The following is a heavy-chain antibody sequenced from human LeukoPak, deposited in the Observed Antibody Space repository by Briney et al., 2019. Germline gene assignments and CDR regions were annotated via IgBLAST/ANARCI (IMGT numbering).Heavy chain of an antibody. CDR2: ISAYNGNT. Sequence: ASVKVSCKASGYTFTSYGICWVRQAPGQGLEWMGWISAYNGNTNYAQKLQGRVTMTTDTSTSTAYMELRSLRSDDTAVYYCARAAVAADAFDIWGQGTMVTVSS. V-gene: IGHV1-18*01. J-gene: IGHJ3*02. CDR3: ARAAVAADAFDI. D-gene: IGHD6-19*01. CDR1: GYTFTSYG.